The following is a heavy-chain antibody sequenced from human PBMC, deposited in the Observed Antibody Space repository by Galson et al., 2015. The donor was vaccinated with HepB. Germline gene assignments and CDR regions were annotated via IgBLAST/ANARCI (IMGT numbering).Heavy chain of an antibody. CDR2: IIPIFGTA. D-gene: IGHD6-19*01. CDR1: GGTFSSYA. V-gene: IGHV1-69*13. J-gene: IGHJ4*02. Sequence: SVKVSCKASGGTFSSYAISWVRQAPGQGLEWMGGIIPIFGTANYAQKFQGRVTITADESTSTAYMELSSLRSEDTAVYYCATEERAVAGPVYFDYWGQGTLVTVSS. CDR3: ATEERAVAGPVYFDY.